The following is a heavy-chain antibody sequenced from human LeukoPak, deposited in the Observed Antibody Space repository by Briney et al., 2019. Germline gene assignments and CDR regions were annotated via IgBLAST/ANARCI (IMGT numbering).Heavy chain of an antibody. V-gene: IGHV1-2*02. J-gene: IGHJ4*02. CDR2: INPNSGGT. CDR3: AREGAGDGYTNDFDY. Sequence: GASVKVSCKASGYTFTGYYMHWVRQAPGQGLEWMGWINPNSGGTNYAQKFQGRVTMTRDTSISTAYMELSRLRSDDTAVYYCAREGAGDGYTNDFDYWGQGTLVTVSS. D-gene: IGHD3-16*02. CDR1: GYTFTGYY.